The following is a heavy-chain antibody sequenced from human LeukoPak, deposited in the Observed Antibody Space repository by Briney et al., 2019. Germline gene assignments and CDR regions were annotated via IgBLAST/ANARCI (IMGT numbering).Heavy chain of an antibody. J-gene: IGHJ6*02. CDR2: MSSSGSGI. Sequence: GGSLRLSCVASGFTFSDYYMTWICQAPGRGLEWVSYMSSSGSGIYYTESVKGRFTISRDNTNNSLFLQMNSLRAEDTAVYYCARGKRTMDVWGQGTTVIVSS. V-gene: IGHV3-11*01. CDR1: GFTFSDYY. CDR3: ARGKRTMDV.